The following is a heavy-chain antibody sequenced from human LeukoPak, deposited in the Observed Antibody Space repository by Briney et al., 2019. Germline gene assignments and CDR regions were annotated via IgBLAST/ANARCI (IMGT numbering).Heavy chain of an antibody. CDR1: GFTVSSNY. D-gene: IGHD3-10*01. CDR2: IYSGGST. Sequence: GGSLRLSCAASGFTVSSNYMSWVRQAPGKGLEWVSVIYSGGSTNYADSVKGRFTVSRDNSKNTLYLQMNSLRAEDTAVYYCARVIGGYYYYGMDVWGQGTTVTVSS. CDR3: ARVIGGYYYYGMDV. V-gene: IGHV3-53*01. J-gene: IGHJ6*02.